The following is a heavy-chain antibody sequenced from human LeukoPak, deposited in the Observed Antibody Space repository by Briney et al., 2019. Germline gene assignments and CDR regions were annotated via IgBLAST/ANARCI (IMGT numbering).Heavy chain of an antibody. CDR3: ARANTYDSNYYYGMDV. D-gene: IGHD5-12*01. J-gene: IGHJ6*02. Sequence: GSLRLSCAASGFTFSSYGMHWVRQAPGKGLEWVAVIWYDGSNKYYADSVKGRFTISRDNSKNTLYLQMNSLRAEDTAVYYCARANTYDSNYYYGMDVWGQGTTVTVSS. CDR2: IWYDGSNK. CDR1: GFTFSSYG. V-gene: IGHV3-33*01.